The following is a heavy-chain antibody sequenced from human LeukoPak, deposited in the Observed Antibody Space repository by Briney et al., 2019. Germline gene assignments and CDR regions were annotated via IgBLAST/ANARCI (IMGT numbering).Heavy chain of an antibody. CDR1: GGSFSNYY. CDR2: IYTSGST. V-gene: IGHV4-4*07. CDR3: ARQPPQYYGMDV. D-gene: IGHD1-14*01. J-gene: IGHJ6*02. Sequence: SETLSLTCAVSGGSFSNYYWSWIRQPAGKGLEWIGRIYTSGSTNYNPSVKSRVTMSVDTSNNQFSLKLTSVTAADTAVYYCARQPPQYYGMDVWGQGTTVTVSS.